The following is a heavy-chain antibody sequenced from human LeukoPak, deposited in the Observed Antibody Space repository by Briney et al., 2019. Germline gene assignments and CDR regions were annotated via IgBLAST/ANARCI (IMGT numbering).Heavy chain of an antibody. J-gene: IGHJ1*01. CDR3: VRYTTVTTGGHFQH. Sequence: ASLRLSSATSGFAFTSYWMSWVRQAPGKGLEWVANIKQDGGEKNYVDSVKGRFTISRDNARSSLYLQMSGLRAEDTAVYYCVRYTTVTTGGHFQHWGQGTQVTVST. CDR1: GFAFTSYW. CDR2: IKQDGGEK. V-gene: IGHV3-7*05. D-gene: IGHD4-17*01.